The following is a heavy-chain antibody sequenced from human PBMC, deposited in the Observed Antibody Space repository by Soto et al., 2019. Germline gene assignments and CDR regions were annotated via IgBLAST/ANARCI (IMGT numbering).Heavy chain of an antibody. CDR1: GGTLSSYA. CDR2: IIPIPGTA. CDR3: ARSQGSSTSLEIYYYYYYGMDV. D-gene: IGHD2-2*01. Sequence: QVQLVQSGAEVKKPGSSAKVSCKASGGTLSSYAISWVRQAPGQGLEWMGGIIPIPGTANYAEKFQGRVTITADESTSTAYMELSSQRSEDTAVYYCARSQGSSTSLEIYYYYYYGMDVWGQGTTVTVSS. V-gene: IGHV1-69*01. J-gene: IGHJ6*02.